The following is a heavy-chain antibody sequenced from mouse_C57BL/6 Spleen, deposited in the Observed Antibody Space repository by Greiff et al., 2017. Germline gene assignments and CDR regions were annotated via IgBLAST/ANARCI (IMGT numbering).Heavy chain of an antibody. CDR1: GYTFTSYW. CDR3: ARGKNYYGSSPSWFAY. J-gene: IGHJ3*01. D-gene: IGHD1-1*01. Sequence: QVQLQQPGAELVKPGASVKMSCKASGYTFTSYWITWVKQRPGQGLEWIGDIYPGSGSTNYNEKFKSKATLTVDTSSSTAYMQLSSLTSEDSAVYYWARGKNYYGSSPSWFAYWGQGTLVTVSA. CDR2: IYPGSGST. V-gene: IGHV1-55*01.